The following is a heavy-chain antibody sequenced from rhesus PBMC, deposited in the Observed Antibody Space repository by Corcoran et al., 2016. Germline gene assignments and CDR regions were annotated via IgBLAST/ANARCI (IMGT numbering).Heavy chain of an antibody. CDR2: IYWDDDK. CDR1: GFSLTTSGMG. V-gene: IGHV2-174*01. Sequence: QVTLKESGPALVKPTQTLTLTCTFSGFSLTTSGMGVGWLRQPPGKALVWLALIYWDDDKRYSTSLKSRLTISKDTSKNQVVLTMTNMDPVDTATYYGARGVWGSSYFDYWGQGVLVTVSS. CDR3: ARGVWGSSYFDY. J-gene: IGHJ4*01. D-gene: IGHD3-34*01.